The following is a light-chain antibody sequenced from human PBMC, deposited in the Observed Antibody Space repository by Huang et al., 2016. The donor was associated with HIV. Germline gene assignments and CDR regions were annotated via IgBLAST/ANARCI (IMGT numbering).Light chain of an antibody. V-gene: IGKV1-27*01. CDR3: QKYDSSPRT. CDR2: AAS. CDR1: RDISTF. Sequence: MTQSPPSLSASIGDRVTLTCRASRDISTFLAWYQQKPGKPPRLLIYAASILHSGVPSRFRGGGSGTNFTLTISSLQPEDVANYYCQKYDSSPRTFGQGTKVEL. J-gene: IGKJ1*01.